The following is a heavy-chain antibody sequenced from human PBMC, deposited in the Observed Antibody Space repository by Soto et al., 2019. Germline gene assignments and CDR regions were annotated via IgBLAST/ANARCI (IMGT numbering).Heavy chain of an antibody. D-gene: IGHD2-21*01. CDR3: AKDPILWVNAFDI. Sequence: PGGSLRLSCAASGFTFTSYAMTWVRQAPGKGLEWVSAIRGTGGSTYYADSVKGRFTISRDNSKNTLYLQMNSLRAEDTAVYYCAKDPILWVNAFDIWGQGTMVTVSS. J-gene: IGHJ3*02. CDR1: GFTFTSYA. CDR2: IRGTGGST. V-gene: IGHV3-23*01.